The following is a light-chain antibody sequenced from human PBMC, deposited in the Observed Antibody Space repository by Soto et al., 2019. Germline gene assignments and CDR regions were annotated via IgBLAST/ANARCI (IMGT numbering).Light chain of an antibody. V-gene: IGKV3-20*01. J-gene: IGKJ5*01. CDR1: QSVSSSY. CDR3: QQYITYST. CDR2: GAS. Sequence: EIVLTQSPGTLSLSPGERATLSCRASQSVSSSYLAWYQQKPGQAPRLLIYGASSRATGIPDRFSGSGSGTEFTLTISSLQPDDFATYYCQQYITYSTFGQGTRLEIK.